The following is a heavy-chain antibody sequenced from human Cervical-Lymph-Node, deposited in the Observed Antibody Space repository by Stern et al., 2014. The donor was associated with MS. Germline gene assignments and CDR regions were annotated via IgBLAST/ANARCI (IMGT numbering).Heavy chain of an antibody. CDR2: ISWNSGSM. Sequence: EVQLLESGGGLVQPGRSLRLSCAGSRFNFDDYAMHWVRQAPGRGLEWGSSISWNSGSMEYADSVKCRFTISRYNAKNSLYLQMDSLRVEDTAIYYCAKDISSGRWEAQYYYGMDVWGQGTTVTVSS. CDR3: AKDISSGRWEAQYYYGMDV. D-gene: IGHD6-19*01. J-gene: IGHJ6*02. V-gene: IGHV3-9*01. CDR1: RFNFDDYA.